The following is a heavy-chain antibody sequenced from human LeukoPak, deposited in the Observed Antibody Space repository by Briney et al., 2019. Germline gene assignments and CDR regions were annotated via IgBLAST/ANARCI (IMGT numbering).Heavy chain of an antibody. Sequence: PSETPSLTCTVSGGSISSYYWSWIRQPPGKGLEWIGYIYYSGSTNYNPSLKSRVTISVDTSKNQFSLKLSSVTAADTAVYYCARDPSLAVAGLRRYNWFDPWGQGTLVTVSS. D-gene: IGHD6-19*01. CDR2: IYYSGST. J-gene: IGHJ5*02. V-gene: IGHV4-59*01. CDR1: GGSISSYY. CDR3: ARDPSLAVAGLRRYNWFDP.